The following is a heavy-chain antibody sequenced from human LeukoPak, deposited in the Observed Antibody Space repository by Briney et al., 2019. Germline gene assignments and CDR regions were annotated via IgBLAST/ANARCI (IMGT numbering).Heavy chain of an antibody. CDR1: GFTFSSYW. D-gene: IGHD2-2*01. V-gene: IGHV3-74*01. Sequence: GGSLRLSCAASGFTFSSYWMHWVRQAPGKGLVWVSRINGDGSSTSYADSVKGRFTISRDNAKNTLYLQMNSLRAEDTAVYYCAREGYCSSTSCQTGFDYWGQGTLVTVSS. J-gene: IGHJ4*02. CDR2: INGDGSST. CDR3: AREGYCSSTSCQTGFDY.